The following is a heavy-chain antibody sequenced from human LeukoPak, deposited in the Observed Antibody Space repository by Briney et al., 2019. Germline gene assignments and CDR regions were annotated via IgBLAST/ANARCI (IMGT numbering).Heavy chain of an antibody. Sequence: SETLSLTCTVSGGSISSSSYYWGWIRQPPGKGLEWIGSMYHSGITYNNPSLKSRVTISLDTSKNQFSLNLSSVAAADTAVYYCARPSRGDHWFDPWGQGTLVTVSS. D-gene: IGHD3-16*01. V-gene: IGHV4-39*01. J-gene: IGHJ5*02. CDR2: MYHSGIT. CDR3: ARPSRGDHWFDP. CDR1: GGSISSSSYY.